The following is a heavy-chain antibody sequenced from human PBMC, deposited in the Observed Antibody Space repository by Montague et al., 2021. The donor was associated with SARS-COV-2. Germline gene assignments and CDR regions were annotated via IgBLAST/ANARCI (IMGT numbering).Heavy chain of an antibody. D-gene: IGHD3-22*01. CDR1: GDSISSYY. CDR3: ARQYYDSSGEDAFDI. V-gene: IGHV4-59*08. Sequence: SETLSLTCAVSGDSISSYYWSWIRQPPGKGLEWIGYIYYGGSTNYNPSLKSRVTISVDTSKNQFSLKLSSVTAADTAVYYCARQYYDSSGEDAFDIWGQGTMVTASS. CDR2: IYYGGST. J-gene: IGHJ3*02.